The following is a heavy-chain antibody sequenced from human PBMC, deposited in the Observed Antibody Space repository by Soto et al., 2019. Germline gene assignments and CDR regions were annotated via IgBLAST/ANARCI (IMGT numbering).Heavy chain of an antibody. Sequence: ASVKVSCKASGYTFTSYYMHWARQAPGQGLEWMGIINPSGGSTSYAQKFQGRVTMTRDTSTSTVYMELSSLRSEDTAVYYCAHQFLSWFDPWGQGTLVTVSS. D-gene: IGHD2-2*01. J-gene: IGHJ5*02. CDR1: GYTFTSYY. V-gene: IGHV1-46*03. CDR2: INPSGGST. CDR3: AHQFLSWFDP.